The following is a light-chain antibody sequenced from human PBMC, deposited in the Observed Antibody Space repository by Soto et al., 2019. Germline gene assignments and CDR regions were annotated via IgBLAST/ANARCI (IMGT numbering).Light chain of an antibody. Sequence: EIVLTQSPGTLSLSPGERATLSCRASQSVSRSYLAWYQQKPGQAPRLLIYGASSRATGIPDRFSGSGSGTDFTLTISRLEPEDFAVYYCQQYGSSPLTFGGGTKVVIK. J-gene: IGKJ4*01. CDR1: QSVSRSY. V-gene: IGKV3-20*01. CDR2: GAS. CDR3: QQYGSSPLT.